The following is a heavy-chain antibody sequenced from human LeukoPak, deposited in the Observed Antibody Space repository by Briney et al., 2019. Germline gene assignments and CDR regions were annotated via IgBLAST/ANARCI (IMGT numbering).Heavy chain of an antibody. J-gene: IGHJ4*02. D-gene: IGHD2-21*02. Sequence: ISXKXSGYSXXXYWIXXVRQMPGKGLEWMGIIYPGDSDTRYSPSFQGQVTISADKSISTAYLQWSSLKASDTAMYYCARHQGQGLLQDYWGQGTLVTVSS. CDR2: IYPGDSDT. V-gene: IGHV5-51*01. CDR3: ARHQGQGLLQDY. CDR1: GYSXXXYW.